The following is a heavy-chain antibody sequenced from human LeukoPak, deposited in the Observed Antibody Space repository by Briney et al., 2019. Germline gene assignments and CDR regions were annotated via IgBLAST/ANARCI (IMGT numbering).Heavy chain of an antibody. CDR2: IYYSGST. J-gene: IGHJ5*02. D-gene: IGHD6-19*01. CDR3: ARGTGYSSGWYVDWFDP. Sequence: SQTLSLTCTVSGGSISSGDYYWSWIRQPPGKGLEWIGYIYYSGSTNYNPSLKSRVTISVDTSKNQFSLKLSSVTTADTAVYYCARGTGYSSGWYVDWFDPWGQGTLVTVSS. V-gene: IGHV4-61*08. CDR1: GGSISSGDYY.